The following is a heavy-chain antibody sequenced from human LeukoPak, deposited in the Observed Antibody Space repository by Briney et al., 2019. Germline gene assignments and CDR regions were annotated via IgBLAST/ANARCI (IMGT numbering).Heavy chain of an antibody. D-gene: IGHD3-10*01. CDR1: GLTLDVPQ. CDR2: ITWNSGSI. Sequence: SQTLFCVACGLTLDVPQARWARHGRGKGLEWVSAITWNSGSIGYADSVQGRFTVSRDNAKNSLYLQMNSLRPEDMALYYCARGVRGTDALYHGGQGTLATVSS. J-gene: IGHJ4*02. V-gene: IGHV3-9*03. CDR3: ARGVRGTDALYH.